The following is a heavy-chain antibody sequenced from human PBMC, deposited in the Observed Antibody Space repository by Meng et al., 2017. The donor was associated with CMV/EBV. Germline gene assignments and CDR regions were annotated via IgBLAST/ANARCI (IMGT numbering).Heavy chain of an antibody. V-gene: IGHV4-39*07. CDR1: GGSISSSSYD. CDR3: ARDSAVAGVVDY. D-gene: IGHD6-19*01. J-gene: IGHJ4*02. Sequence: LKASGPGLVKPSGTLSRTCNVSGGSISSSSYDWGWIRQPPGKGLEWIGSIYYSGSTYYNPSRKSRVTISVDTSKNQFSLKLSSVTAADTAVYYCARDSAVAGVVDYWGQGTLVTVSS. CDR2: IYYSGST.